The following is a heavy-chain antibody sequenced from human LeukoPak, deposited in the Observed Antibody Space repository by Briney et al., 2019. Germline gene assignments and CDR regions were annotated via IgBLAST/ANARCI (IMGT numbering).Heavy chain of an antibody. J-gene: IGHJ4*02. CDR3: AKDRSIGTYYTFDH. V-gene: IGHV3-23*01. Sequence: GGSLRLSCAASGFTFSSYAMSWVRQAPGKGLEWVSAISGSGGSTYYADSVKGRFTISRDNSKNTLYLQMSSLTAADTAVYYCAKDRSIGTYYTFDHWGQGTLVIVSS. CDR2: ISGSGGST. CDR1: GFTFSSYA. D-gene: IGHD1-26*01.